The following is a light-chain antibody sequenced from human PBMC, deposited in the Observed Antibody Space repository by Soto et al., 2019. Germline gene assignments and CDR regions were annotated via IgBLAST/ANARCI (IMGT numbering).Light chain of an antibody. J-gene: IGKJ2*01. Sequence: DIVMTQSPDSLAVSLGERATINCKSSQSVLYSSNNKNYLAWYQQKPRQPPKLLIYWASTQESGVPDRFSGSGSGTDFTLTISSLQAEDVAVYYCQQYLNTPYTFGQGTKLEIK. CDR2: WAS. CDR1: QSVLYSSNNKNY. V-gene: IGKV4-1*01. CDR3: QQYLNTPYT.